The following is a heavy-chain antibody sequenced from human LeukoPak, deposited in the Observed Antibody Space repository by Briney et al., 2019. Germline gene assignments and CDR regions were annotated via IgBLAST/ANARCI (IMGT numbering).Heavy chain of an antibody. D-gene: IGHD1-26*01. CDR2: ISYDGSNK. Sequence: GGSLRLSCAASGFTFSSYAMYWVRQAPGKGLEWVAVISYDGSNKYYADSVKGRFTISRDNSKNTLYLQMNSLRAEDTAVYYCARERWEPDAFDIWGQGTMVTVSS. CDR3: ARERWEPDAFDI. CDR1: GFTFSSYA. V-gene: IGHV3-30*04. J-gene: IGHJ3*02.